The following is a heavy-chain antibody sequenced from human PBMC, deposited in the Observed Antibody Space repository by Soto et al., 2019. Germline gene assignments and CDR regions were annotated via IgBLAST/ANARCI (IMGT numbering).Heavy chain of an antibody. CDR3: ARAYKASSPPDY. CDR2: ISYDGSNK. Sequence: QVQLVESGGGVVQPGRSLRLSCAASGFTFSSYGMHWVRQAPGKGLEWVAVISYDGSNKYYADSVKGRFTISRDNAKNSLYLQMNSLRDEDTAVYYCARAYKASSPPDYWGQGTLVTVSS. D-gene: IGHD3-10*01. V-gene: IGHV3-30*03. J-gene: IGHJ4*02. CDR1: GFTFSSYG.